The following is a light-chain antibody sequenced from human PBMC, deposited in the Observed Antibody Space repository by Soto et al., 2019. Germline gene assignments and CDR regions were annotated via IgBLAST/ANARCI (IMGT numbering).Light chain of an antibody. J-gene: IGLJ2*01. CDR3: SSYAGNNNVV. CDR2: EVS. V-gene: IGLV2-8*01. CDR1: SSDVGGYDY. Sequence: QSALTQPPSASGSPGQSVTISCTGTSSDVGGYDYVSWHQHHPDKAPELMIYEVSKWPSGVPDRFSGSKSGNTASLTVSRLQAEDEADYYCSSYAGNNNVVFGGGTKLTVL.